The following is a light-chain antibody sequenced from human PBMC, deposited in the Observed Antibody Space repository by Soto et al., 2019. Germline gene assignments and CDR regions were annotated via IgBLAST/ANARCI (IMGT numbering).Light chain of an antibody. CDR1: QSVSSSY. V-gene: IGKV3-20*01. CDR3: QQYVSSPRT. CDR2: GAS. Sequence: EIVLTQSPGTLSLSPGERATLSCRASQSVSSSYLAWYQQRPGQAPRLLIYGASSGAPGIPDRFSGSGSGTDFTLTISRLEPEDFAVYYCQQYVSSPRTFGQGTKVEIK. J-gene: IGKJ1*01.